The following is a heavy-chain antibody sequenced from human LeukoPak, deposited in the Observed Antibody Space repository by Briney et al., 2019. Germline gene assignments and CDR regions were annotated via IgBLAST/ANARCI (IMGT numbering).Heavy chain of an antibody. V-gene: IGHV1-18*01. CDR2: IGPYNGNT. CDR1: GYSFVNYG. D-gene: IGHD3-3*01. Sequence: GASVKVSCKASGYSFVNYGLTWVRQAPGQGLEYMGWIGPYNGNTDYAPKIQGRVTMTTDTSTSTAYMELRSLRSDDSAVYYCARVAYFDFWSGPTDAFDIWAKGQWSPSLQ. CDR3: ARVAYFDFWSGPTDAFDI. J-gene: IGHJ3*02.